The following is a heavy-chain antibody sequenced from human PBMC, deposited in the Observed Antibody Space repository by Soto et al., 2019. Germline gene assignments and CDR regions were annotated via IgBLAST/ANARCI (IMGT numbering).Heavy chain of an antibody. V-gene: IGHV4-59*01. CDR2: ISYSGST. D-gene: IGHD6-13*01. CDR1: GASISSYY. CDR3: AIGRQQLVNHHAFDI. J-gene: IGHJ3*02. Sequence: QVQLQESGPGLVKPSETLSLTCTVSGASISSYYWSWIRQPPGKGLEWIGYISYSGSTNYNPSLKSLFTISVDTSKSQVSLKLSSVPAADTAVYYCAIGRQQLVNHHAFDIWGQGTMVTVSS.